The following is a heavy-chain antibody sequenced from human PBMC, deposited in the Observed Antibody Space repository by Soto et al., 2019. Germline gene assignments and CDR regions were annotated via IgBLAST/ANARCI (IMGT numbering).Heavy chain of an antibody. CDR3: TLTYHDGSESYYFQY. J-gene: IGHJ1*01. CDR2: ISGSGGST. Sequence: PGGSMRLSCAASGLTFSSYAMSWVRQDPGKGLEWVSAISGSGGSTYYADSVKGRFTISRDNSKNTLYLQMNSLKVEDTALYYCTLTYHDGSESYYFQYRDQRTLVTVSS. V-gene: IGHV3-23*01. CDR1: GLTFSSYA. D-gene: IGHD3-10*01.